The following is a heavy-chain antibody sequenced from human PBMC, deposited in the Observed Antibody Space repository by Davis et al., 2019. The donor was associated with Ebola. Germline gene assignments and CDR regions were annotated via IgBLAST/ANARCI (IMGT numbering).Heavy chain of an antibody. J-gene: IGHJ6*03. CDR1: GGSISSGDYY. CDR2: IYYSGST. Sequence: PSETLSLTCTVSGGSISSGDYYWSWIRQPPGKGLEWIGYIYYSGSTYYNPSLKSRVTISVDTSKNQFSLKLSSVTAADTAVYYCARDIIHDSSGYYSPYYYMDVWGKGTTVTVSS. CDR3: ARDIIHDSSGYYSPYYYMDV. D-gene: IGHD3-22*01. V-gene: IGHV4-30-4*01.